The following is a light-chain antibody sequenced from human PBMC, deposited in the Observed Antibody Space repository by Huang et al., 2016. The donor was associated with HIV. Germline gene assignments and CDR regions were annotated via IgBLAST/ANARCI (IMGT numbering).Light chain of an antibody. CDR3: QQRSNWPPLT. CDR2: DAS. CDR1: QSVSSY. Sequence: EIVLTQSPATLSLSRGERATLSCRASQSVSSYLAWYQQKPGQAPRLLIYDASNRATGIPARFSGSGSGTDFTLTISSLEPDDFAVYYCQQRSNWPPLTFGGGTKVDIK. V-gene: IGKV3-11*01. J-gene: IGKJ4*01.